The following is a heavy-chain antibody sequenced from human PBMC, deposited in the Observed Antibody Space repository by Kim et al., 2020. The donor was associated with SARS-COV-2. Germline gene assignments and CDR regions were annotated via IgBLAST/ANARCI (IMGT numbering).Heavy chain of an antibody. CDR1: GFTFSNYG. Sequence: GGSLRLSCAASGFTFSNYGIHWVRQAPGKGLEWVAVISYDGSNKYYADSVKGRFTISRDNSKNTLYLQMNSLRAEDTAVYYCAKGGYSYGYSRFDPWGQGTLVTVSS. CDR3: AKGGYSYGYSRFDP. V-gene: IGHV3-30*18. D-gene: IGHD5-18*01. CDR2: ISYDGSNK. J-gene: IGHJ5*02.